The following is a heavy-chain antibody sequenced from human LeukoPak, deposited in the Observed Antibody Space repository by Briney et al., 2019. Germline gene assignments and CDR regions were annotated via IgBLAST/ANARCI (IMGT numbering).Heavy chain of an antibody. CDR3: ASLCSGGSCYPPSDL. V-gene: IGHV1-2*02. D-gene: IGHD2-15*01. Sequence: ASVKVSCKASGYTFTGYYMHWVRQAPGQGLEWMGWINPNSGGTNYAQKSQGRVTMTRDTSISTAYMELSRLRSDDTAVYYCASLCSGGSCYPPSDLWGRGTLVTVSS. J-gene: IGHJ2*01. CDR1: GYTFTGYY. CDR2: INPNSGGT.